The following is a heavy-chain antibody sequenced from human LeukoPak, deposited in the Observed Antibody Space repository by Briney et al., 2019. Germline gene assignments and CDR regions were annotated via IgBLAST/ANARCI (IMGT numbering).Heavy chain of an antibody. CDR3: ARLIRLSGSYEARGRLLSRPYAFDI. J-gene: IGHJ3*02. V-gene: IGHV4-39*07. CDR2: TYYSVST. Sequence: PSETLSLTCTVSGASISSTNNFWGWIRQTPGKGLEWIATTYYSVSTYYNPSLKGRLSISVDTSKNQFSLKLSSVTAADTAVYYCARLIRLSGSYEARGRLLSRPYAFDIWGQGTMVTVSS. D-gene: IGHD1-26*01. CDR1: GASISSTNNF.